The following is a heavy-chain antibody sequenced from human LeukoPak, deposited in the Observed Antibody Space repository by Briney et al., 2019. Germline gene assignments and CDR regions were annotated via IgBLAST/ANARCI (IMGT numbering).Heavy chain of an antibody. CDR1: GGSISSGDYY. J-gene: IGHJ5*02. Sequence: SQTLSLTCTVSGGSISSGDYYWSWIRQPAGKSLEWNGYIYYSGSTYYNPSLKSRVTISVDTSKNQFSLKLSSVTAADTAVYYCAGTRYDFWSGYPNNWFDPWGQGTLVTVSS. CDR2: IYYSGST. CDR3: AGTRYDFWSGYPNNWFDP. V-gene: IGHV4-30-4*08. D-gene: IGHD3-3*01.